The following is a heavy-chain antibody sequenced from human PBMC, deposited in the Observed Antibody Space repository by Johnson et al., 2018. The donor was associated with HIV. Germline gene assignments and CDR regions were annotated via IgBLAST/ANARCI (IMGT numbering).Heavy chain of an antibody. J-gene: IGHJ3*02. CDR2: IRYDGTNK. D-gene: IGHD3-16*01. CDR3: ARESGGQYDAFDI. CDR1: GFTFSSYG. Sequence: QVQLVESGGGVVQRGGSLRLSCVASGFTFSSYGMHWVRQAPGKGLEWVAFIRYDGTNKYYADSVKGRFTVSRDNSKNTLYLQMNSLRAEDTAVYYCARESGGQYDAFDIWGQGTMVTVSS. V-gene: IGHV3-30*02.